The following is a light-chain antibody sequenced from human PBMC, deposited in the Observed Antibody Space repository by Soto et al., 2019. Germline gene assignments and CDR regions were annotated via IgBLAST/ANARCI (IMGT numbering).Light chain of an antibody. Sequence: DIQMTQSPSSLSASVGDRITITCRTSQSIDNSLNWYQQKPGKAPKLLMYAASTLQSGVPSRFSGSGSETDFTLTISSLQPEALATYYCQQSYTTLSTFGPGTKVDLK. CDR3: QQSYTTLST. CDR1: QSIDNS. J-gene: IGKJ3*01. CDR2: AAS. V-gene: IGKV1-39*01.